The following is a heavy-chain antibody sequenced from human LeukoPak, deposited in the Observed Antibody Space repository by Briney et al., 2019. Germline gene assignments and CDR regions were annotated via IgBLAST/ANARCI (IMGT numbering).Heavy chain of an antibody. J-gene: IGHJ4*02. Sequence: SQTLSLTCAVSGGSISSGGYSWSWIRQPPGKGLEWIGYIYHSGSTYYNPSLKSRVTISVDRSKDQFSLSLSSVTAADTAVYYCATQSGHLGDYFDYWGQGTLVTVSS. CDR2: IYHSGST. CDR3: ATQSGHLGDYFDY. CDR1: GGSISSGGYS. V-gene: IGHV4-30-2*01. D-gene: IGHD3-3*02.